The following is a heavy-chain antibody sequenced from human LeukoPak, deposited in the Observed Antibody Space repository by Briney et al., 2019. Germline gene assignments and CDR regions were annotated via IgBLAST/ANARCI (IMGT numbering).Heavy chain of an antibody. CDR1: GGTFSSYA. J-gene: IGHJ5*02. V-gene: IGHV1-2*06. CDR2: INPNSGGT. CDR3: AREANFKSFDP. D-gene: IGHD1-1*01. Sequence: ASVKVSCKASGGTFSSYAISWVRQAPGQGLEWMGRINPNSGGTNYAQKFQGRVTMTRDTSISTAYMELSRLRSDDTAVYYCAREANFKSFDPWGQGTLVTVSS.